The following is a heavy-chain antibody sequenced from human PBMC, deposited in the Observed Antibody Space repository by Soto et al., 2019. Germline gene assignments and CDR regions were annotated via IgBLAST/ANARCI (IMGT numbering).Heavy chain of an antibody. V-gene: IGHV4-59*01. CDR3: ARVTIVRGYYYGMDV. CDR2: IYYSGST. D-gene: IGHD3-10*01. J-gene: IGHJ6*02. CDR1: GGSISSYY. Sequence: SETLCLTCTVSGGSISSYYWSWIRQPPGKGLEWIGYIYYSGSTNYNPSLKSRVTISVDTSKNQFSLKLSSVTAADTAVYYCARVTIVRGYYYGMDVWGQGTTVTVSS.